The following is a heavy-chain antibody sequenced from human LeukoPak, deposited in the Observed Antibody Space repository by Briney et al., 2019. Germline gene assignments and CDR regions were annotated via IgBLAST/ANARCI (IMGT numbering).Heavy chain of an antibody. CDR3: ARGRDYGGNSGG. CDR1: GGSISSSSYY. CDR2: IYYSGST. V-gene: IGHV4-39*07. D-gene: IGHD4-23*01. J-gene: IGHJ4*02. Sequence: SETLSLTCTVSGGSISSSSYYWGWIRQPPGKGLEWIGSIYYSGSTYYNPSLKSRVTISVDTSKNQFSLKLSSVTAADTAVYYCARGRDYGGNSGGWGQGTLVTVSS.